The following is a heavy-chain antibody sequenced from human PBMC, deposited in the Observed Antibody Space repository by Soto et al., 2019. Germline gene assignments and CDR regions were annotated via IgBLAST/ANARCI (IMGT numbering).Heavy chain of an antibody. Sequence: ASVKVSCKASGYTFTSYGISWVRQAPGQGLERIGWISVYNCNTNYAQKLQGRVTMTTDTSTSTAYMELRSLRSDDMAVYYCARAPDIVVVPAAVYYYYYYYMDVWGKGTTVTVS. J-gene: IGHJ6*03. CDR1: GYTFTSYG. V-gene: IGHV1-18*03. D-gene: IGHD2-2*01. CDR2: ISVYNCNT. CDR3: ARAPDIVVVPAAVYYYYYYYMDV.